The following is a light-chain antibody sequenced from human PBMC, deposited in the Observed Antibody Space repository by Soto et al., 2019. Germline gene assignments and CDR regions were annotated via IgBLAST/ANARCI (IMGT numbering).Light chain of an antibody. Sequence: EIVMTQSPATLSVSPGERATLSCRASQSVSSDLAWYQQKPGQAPRLLIYGASTRATGIPARFSGSGSGTDFTLTISSLQSEDFEVYYCQKYNNWPYTFGQGPSWRSN. CDR3: QKYNNWPYT. CDR2: GAS. V-gene: IGKV3-15*01. CDR1: QSVSSD. J-gene: IGKJ2*01.